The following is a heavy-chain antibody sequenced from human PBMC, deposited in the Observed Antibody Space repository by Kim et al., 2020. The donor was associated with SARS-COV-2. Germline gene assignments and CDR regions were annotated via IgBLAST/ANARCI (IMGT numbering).Heavy chain of an antibody. J-gene: IGHJ3*02. Sequence: GGSLRLSCAASGFTFSSYSMNWVRQAPGKGLEWVSSISSSSSYIYNADLVKGRFTISRDNAKNSLYLQMNSLRAEDTAVYYCARDSPGYCSGGSCYSDAFDIWGQGTMVTVSS. V-gene: IGHV3-21*01. CDR2: ISSSSSYI. CDR1: GFTFSSYS. D-gene: IGHD2-15*01. CDR3: ARDSPGYCSGGSCYSDAFDI.